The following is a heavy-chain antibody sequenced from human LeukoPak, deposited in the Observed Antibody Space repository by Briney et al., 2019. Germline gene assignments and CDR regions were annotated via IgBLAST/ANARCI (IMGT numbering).Heavy chain of an antibody. Sequence: PGGSLRLSCAPAGFTFSSYGMHWVRQSPGKVLGWVAVIWCDGSNKYYADSVKGRFTISRDNSKNTLYLQMNSLRAEDTAVYYCAREAEELLWFGDLADSWGQGTLVTVSS. CDR3: AREAEELLWFGDLADS. D-gene: IGHD3-10*01. J-gene: IGHJ4*02. V-gene: IGHV3-33*01. CDR1: GFTFSSYG. CDR2: IWCDGSNK.